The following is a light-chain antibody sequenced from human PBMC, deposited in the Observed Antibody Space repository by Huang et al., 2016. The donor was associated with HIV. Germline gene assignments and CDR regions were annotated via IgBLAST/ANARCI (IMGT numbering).Light chain of an antibody. CDR3: QQYDNFLT. CDR2: DAS. CDR1: QDISNY. J-gene: IGKJ3*01. V-gene: IGKV1-33*01. Sequence: DIQMTQSPSSLSASVGDRVTITCQASQDISNYLNCYQQKPGKAPKLLIYDASNLETGVPSRFSGSGSGTDFTFTISSLQPEDIATYYCQQYDNFLTFGPGTKVDIK.